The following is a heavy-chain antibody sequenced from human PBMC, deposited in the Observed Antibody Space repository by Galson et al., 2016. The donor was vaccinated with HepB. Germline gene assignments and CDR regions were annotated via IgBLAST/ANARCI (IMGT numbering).Heavy chain of an antibody. CDR1: GFTFSSYA. J-gene: IGHJ4*02. CDR3: ARDFSVVVAANYIDH. V-gene: IGHV3-30*04. Sequence: SLRLSCAASGFTFSSYAIHWVRQAPGKGLEWVAVVSYDGDNKYYADSVKGRFTISRDNSKNTVYLQMSSPRAEDTAVYYCARDFSVVVAANYIDHWGQGTLVTVSS. CDR2: VSYDGDNK. D-gene: IGHD2-15*01.